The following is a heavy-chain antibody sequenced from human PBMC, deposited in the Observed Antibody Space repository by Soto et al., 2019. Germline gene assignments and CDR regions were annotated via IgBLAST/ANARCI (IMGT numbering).Heavy chain of an antibody. Sequence: GESLKISCKGSGYSFTSYWIGWVRQMPGKGLEWMGIIYPGDPDTRYSPSFQGQVTVSADKSISTAYLQWSSLKASDTAMYYCARTRVENAFDIWGQGTMVTVSS. V-gene: IGHV5-51*01. CDR1: GYSFTSYW. J-gene: IGHJ3*02. CDR2: IYPGDPDT. CDR3: ARTRVENAFDI.